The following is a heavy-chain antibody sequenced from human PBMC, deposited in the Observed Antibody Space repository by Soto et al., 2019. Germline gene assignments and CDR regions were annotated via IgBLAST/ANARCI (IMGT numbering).Heavy chain of an antibody. CDR3: AGAGYGDFYYYYGMDV. CDR2: IIPIFGTA. Sequence: QVQLVQSGAEVKKPGSSVKVSCKASGGTFSSYAISWVRQAPGQGLEWMGGIIPIFGTANYAQKFQGRVTITAAESTSTAYMELSSLRAEDTAVYYCAGAGYGDFYYYYGMDVWGQGTTVTVSS. V-gene: IGHV1-69*12. CDR1: GGTFSSYA. D-gene: IGHD4-17*01. J-gene: IGHJ6*02.